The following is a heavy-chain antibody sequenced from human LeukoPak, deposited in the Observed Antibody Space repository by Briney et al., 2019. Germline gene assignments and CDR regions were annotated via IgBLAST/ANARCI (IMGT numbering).Heavy chain of an antibody. J-gene: IGHJ2*01. Sequence: AGSLRLSRPASGFTFSSYSMNWVRPPPGKGLAWVSSISSSSSYIYYAHSVKGRFTISRDNAKNSRYLQMNSLRAEDTAVYYCARDSRDIRGVVTAIRTDWYFDLWGRGTLVTVSS. CDR1: GFTFSSYS. CDR2: ISSSSSYI. D-gene: IGHD2-21*02. V-gene: IGHV3-21*01. CDR3: ARDSRDIRGVVTAIRTDWYFDL.